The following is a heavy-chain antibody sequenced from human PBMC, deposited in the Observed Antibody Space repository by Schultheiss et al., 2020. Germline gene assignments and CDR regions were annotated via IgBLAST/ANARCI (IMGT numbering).Heavy chain of an antibody. CDR2: ISWNSGSI. J-gene: IGHJ4*02. V-gene: IGHV3-9*01. Sequence: LRLSCTASGFTVSSTYMSWIRQAPGQGLEWVSGISWNSGSIGYADSVKGRFTISRDNAKNSLYLQMNSLRAEDTALYYCAKEGPHGDYDYWGQGTLVTGSS. CDR1: GFTVSSTY. D-gene: IGHD4-17*01. CDR3: AKEGPHGDYDY.